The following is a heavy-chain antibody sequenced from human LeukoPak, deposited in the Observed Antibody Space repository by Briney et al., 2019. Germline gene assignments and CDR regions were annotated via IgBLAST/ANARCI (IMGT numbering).Heavy chain of an antibody. Sequence: GGSLRLSCAASGFTFNSYGMNWVRQAPGKGLEWVAFIQYDGSNKYYADSVKGRFTVSRDNSKNTLYLQMNSLRAEDTAVYYCAKWFRQAGYHFDYWGQGTLVTVSS. V-gene: IGHV3-30*02. J-gene: IGHJ4*02. CDR3: AKWFRQAGYHFDY. CDR1: GFTFNSYG. D-gene: IGHD3-10*01. CDR2: IQYDGSNK.